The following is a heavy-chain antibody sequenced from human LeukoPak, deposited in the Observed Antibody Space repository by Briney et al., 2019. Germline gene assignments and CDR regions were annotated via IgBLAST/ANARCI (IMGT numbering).Heavy chain of an antibody. CDR2: IIPIFGTA. D-gene: IGHD6-13*01. Sequence: SVKVSCKASGGTFSSYAISWVRQAPGQGLEWMGGIIPIFGTANYAQKFQGRVTITADKSTSTAYMELSSLRSEDTAVYYCARAPAAATDHFDYWGQGTLVTVSS. CDR1: GGTFSSYA. CDR3: ARAPAAATDHFDY. V-gene: IGHV1-69*06. J-gene: IGHJ4*02.